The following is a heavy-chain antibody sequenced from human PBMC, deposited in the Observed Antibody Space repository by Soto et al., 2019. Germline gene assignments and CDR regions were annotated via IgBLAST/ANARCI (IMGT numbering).Heavy chain of an antibody. Sequence: QITLKESGPTLVKPTQTLTLTCTFSGFSLSTRAVGVGWIRQPPGKALEWLALIYWNDDKRYSPSLKNRLTIPQDTSKNHVVLTMTNMDPVDTATYYCAHRHELGSFDIWGQGTKVTVSS. CDR2: IYWNDDK. V-gene: IGHV2-5*01. CDR1: GFSLSTRAVG. J-gene: IGHJ3*02. D-gene: IGHD1-26*01. CDR3: AHRHELGSFDI.